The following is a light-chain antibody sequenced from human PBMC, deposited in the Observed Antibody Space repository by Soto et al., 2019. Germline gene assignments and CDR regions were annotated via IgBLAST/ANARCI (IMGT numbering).Light chain of an antibody. V-gene: IGLV2-14*01. J-gene: IGLJ3*02. CDR1: SSDVGTYNF. CDR3: SSYSSTSTPWV. Sequence: QSALTQPASVSGSPGQSITISCTGTSSDVGTYNFVSWYQQHPGKAPKLMIYEVSSRPSGVSNRFSGSKSGNTASLTISGLQAEDEADYYCSSYSSTSTPWVFGGGTKLTVL. CDR2: EVS.